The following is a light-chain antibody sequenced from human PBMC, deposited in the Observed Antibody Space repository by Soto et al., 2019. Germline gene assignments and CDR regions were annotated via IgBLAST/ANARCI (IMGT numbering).Light chain of an antibody. V-gene: IGKV3-20*01. CDR1: QTVRNNY. CDR3: QQFSSYPLT. Sequence: LVLPHSSGTLSFSPGYISPLYCLSSQTVRNNYLAWYQQKPGQAPRLLIYDASSRATGIPDRFSGGGSGTDFTLTISRLEPEDFAVYYCQQFSSYPLTFGGGPTGDI. CDR2: DAS. J-gene: IGKJ4*01.